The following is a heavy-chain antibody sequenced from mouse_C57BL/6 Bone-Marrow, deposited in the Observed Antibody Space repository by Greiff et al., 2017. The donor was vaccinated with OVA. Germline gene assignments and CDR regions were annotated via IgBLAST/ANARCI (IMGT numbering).Heavy chain of an antibody. CDR1: GYTFTDYE. J-gene: IGHJ2*01. CDR2: IDPETGGT. Sequence: QVHVKQSGAELVRPGASVTLSCKASGYTFTDYEMHWVKQTPVHGLEWIGAIDPETGGTAYNQKFKGKAILTADKSSSTAYMELRSLTSEDSAVYYCTRSGSYSNYVGFDYWGQGTTLTVSS. CDR3: TRSGSYSNYVGFDY. D-gene: IGHD2-5*01. V-gene: IGHV1-15*01.